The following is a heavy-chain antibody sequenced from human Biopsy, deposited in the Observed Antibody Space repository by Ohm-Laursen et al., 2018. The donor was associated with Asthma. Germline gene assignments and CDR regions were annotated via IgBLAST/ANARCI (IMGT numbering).Heavy chain of an antibody. CDR2: IYSGGTS. J-gene: IGHJ4*02. CDR3: ARGDSSGWSHYYFDY. Sequence: SLRLSCTATGFTVSRDHMFWARQAPGKGLEWVSVIYSGGTSHTADSVRGRFTISRDFSKNTLHLQMHSLRVEDTAVYYRARGDSSGWSHYYFDYWGQGTLVTVSS. V-gene: IGHV3-53*01. CDR1: GFTVSRDH. D-gene: IGHD6-19*01.